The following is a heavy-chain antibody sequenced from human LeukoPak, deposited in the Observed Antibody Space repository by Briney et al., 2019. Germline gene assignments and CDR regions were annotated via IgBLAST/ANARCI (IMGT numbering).Heavy chain of an antibody. J-gene: IGHJ4*02. V-gene: IGHV3-23*01. D-gene: IGHD3-9*01. CDR2: ISGSGGST. CDR1: GFTFSSYG. Sequence: GRSLRLSCAASGFTFSSYGMHWVRQAPGKGLEWVSAISGSGGSTYYADSVKGRFTISRDNSKNTLYLQMNSLRAEDTALYYCAKGHYDILTGYPLDYWGQGTLVTVSS. CDR3: AKGHYDILTGYPLDY.